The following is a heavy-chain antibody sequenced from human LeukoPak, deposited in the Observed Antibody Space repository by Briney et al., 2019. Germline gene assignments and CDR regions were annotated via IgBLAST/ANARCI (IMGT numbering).Heavy chain of an antibody. CDR1: GGSISSYY. V-gene: IGHV4-59*01. J-gene: IGHJ4*02. D-gene: IGHD5-18*01. CDR3: ARDSAMASSFDY. CDR2: IYYSGST. Sequence: PSETLSLTCTVSGGSISSYYWSWIRQPPGKGLEWIGYIYYSGSTNYNPSLKSRVTISVDTSKNQFSLKLSSVTAADTAVYYCARDSAMASSFDYWGQGMPVTVSS.